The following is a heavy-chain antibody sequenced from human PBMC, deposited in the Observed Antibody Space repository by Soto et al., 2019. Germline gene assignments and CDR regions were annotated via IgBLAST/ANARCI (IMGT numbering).Heavy chain of an antibody. Sequence: EVQLLESGGGLVQPGGSLRLSCAASGFTFSSYAMSRVRQGPGTGLEWVSAIRGSGGSTYYADSVKGRFTISRGNSNNPRYLQMNSLKAEDTAGYYCEEIGSSWQGRHFDYWGQGSLVTGS. CDR2: IRGSGGST. V-gene: IGHV3-23*01. CDR1: GFTFSSYA. J-gene: IGHJ4*02. CDR3: EEIGSSWQGRHFDY. D-gene: IGHD6-13*01.